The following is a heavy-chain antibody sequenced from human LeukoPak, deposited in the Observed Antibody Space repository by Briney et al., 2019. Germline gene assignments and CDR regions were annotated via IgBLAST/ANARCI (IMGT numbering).Heavy chain of an antibody. V-gene: IGHV4-31*03. CDR3: AKARAEYCSGGSCYTTFDP. J-gene: IGHJ5*02. CDR2: IYYSGST. Sequence: PPETLSLTCTVSGGSISRGGYYWTWIRQHPGKGLEWIGYIYYSGSTYYNPSLKSRVTISVDTSENLFSLMLSSVPATDTALYSCAKARAEYCSGGSCYTTFDPWGQGTLVTVSS. CDR1: GGSISRGGYY. D-gene: IGHD2-15*01.